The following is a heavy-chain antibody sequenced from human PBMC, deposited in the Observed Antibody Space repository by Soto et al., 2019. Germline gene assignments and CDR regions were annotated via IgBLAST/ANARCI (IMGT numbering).Heavy chain of an antibody. V-gene: IGHV3-66*01. CDR2: IYSGGKT. J-gene: IGHJ4*02. CDR1: GFNVNDNY. Sequence: EVQLVESGGRLNQPGGSLTLSCAVSGFNVNDNYMSWVRQAPGKAPEWVSVIYSGGKTDYAESVRGRFIVSRDTSKNMVYLQMNSLRAEDTATYYCTRDSSYYGAGRGVLDYWGQGTPVTVSS. CDR3: TRDSSYYGAGRGVLDY. D-gene: IGHD3-10*01.